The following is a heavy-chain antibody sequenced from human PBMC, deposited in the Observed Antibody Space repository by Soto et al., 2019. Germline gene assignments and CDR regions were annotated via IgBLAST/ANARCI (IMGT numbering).Heavy chain of an antibody. Sequence: SETLSLTCTVSGGSISSYYWSWIRQPPGKGLEWIGYIYYSVSTNYNTSRKSRVTISVDTSKNQFSLKLSSVTAADTAVYYCARDAGIAAAGINWFDPWGQGTLVTVSS. V-gene: IGHV4-59*01. CDR2: IYYSVST. CDR1: GGSISSYY. CDR3: ARDAGIAAAGINWFDP. D-gene: IGHD6-13*01. J-gene: IGHJ5*02.